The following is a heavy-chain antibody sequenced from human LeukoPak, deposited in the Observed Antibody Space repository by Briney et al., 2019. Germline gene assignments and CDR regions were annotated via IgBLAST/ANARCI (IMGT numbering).Heavy chain of an antibody. Sequence: GGSLRLSCAASGFTLSGYWMTWVRQGPGKGLEWVANINRDGGQRSYVDSVKGRFAVSRDNAKNSLYLQMSSLKTEDTAVYYCARDISPDDYFDSHKCYYDAFDIWGQGTLVTVSS. CDR2: INRDGGQR. CDR1: GFTLSGYW. V-gene: IGHV3-7*04. CDR3: ARDISPDDYFDSHKCYYDAFDI. J-gene: IGHJ3*02. D-gene: IGHD3-22*01.